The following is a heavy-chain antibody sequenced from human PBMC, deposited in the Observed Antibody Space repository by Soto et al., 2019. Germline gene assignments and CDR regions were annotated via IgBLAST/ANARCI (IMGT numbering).Heavy chain of an antibody. CDR2: IYYSGST. J-gene: IGHJ6*03. D-gene: IGHD2-15*01. CDR1: GGSISSYY. Sequence: TSETLSLTCTVSGGSISSYYWSWIRQPPGKGLEWIGYIYYSGSTNYNPSLKSRVTISVDTSKNQFSLKLSSVTAAGTAVYYCARGGNMCSGGSCYLAYYYYYYMDVWGKGTTVTVSS. CDR3: ARGGNMCSGGSCYLAYYYYYYMDV. V-gene: IGHV4-59*01.